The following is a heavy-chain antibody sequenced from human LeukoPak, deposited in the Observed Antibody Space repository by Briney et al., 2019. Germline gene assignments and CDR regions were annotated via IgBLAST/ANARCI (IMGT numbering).Heavy chain of an antibody. D-gene: IGHD6-13*01. J-gene: IGHJ4*02. CDR3: ASSRVGIAAAGTEFDFDY. CDR1: GYTFTGYY. Sequence: ASVKVSCKASGYTFTGYYMHWVRQAPGQGLEWMGWINPNSGGTNYAQKFQGRVTMTRYTSISTAYMELSRLRSDDTAVYYCASSRVGIAAAGTEFDFDYWGQGTLVTVSS. CDR2: INPNSGGT. V-gene: IGHV1-2*02.